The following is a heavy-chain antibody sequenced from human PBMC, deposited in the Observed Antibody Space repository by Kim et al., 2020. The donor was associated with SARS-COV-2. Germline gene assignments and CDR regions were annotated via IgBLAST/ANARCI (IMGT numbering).Heavy chain of an antibody. CDR2: ISSSSYI. Sequence: GGSLRLSCAASGFTFSSYSMNWVRQAPGKGLEWVSSISSSSYIYYADSVKGRFTISRDNAKNSLYLQMNSLRAEDTAVYYCASCYTYYYYGMDVWGQGTTVTVSS. D-gene: IGHD2-15*01. V-gene: IGHV3-21*01. J-gene: IGHJ6*02. CDR1: GFTFSSYS. CDR3: ASCYTYYYYGMDV.